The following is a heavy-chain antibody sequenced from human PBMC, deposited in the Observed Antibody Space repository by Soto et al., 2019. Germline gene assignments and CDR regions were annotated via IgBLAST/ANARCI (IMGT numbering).Heavy chain of an antibody. Sequence: RASVKVSCKASGGTFSSYAISWVRQAPGQGLEWMGGIIPIFGTANYAQKFQGRVTITADESTSTAYMELSSLRSEDTAVYYCARVVTIFGVVIYTSYFDYWGQGTLVTVSS. V-gene: IGHV1-69*13. CDR1: GGTFSSYA. J-gene: IGHJ4*02. CDR2: IIPIFGTA. D-gene: IGHD3-3*01. CDR3: ARVVTIFGVVIYTSYFDY.